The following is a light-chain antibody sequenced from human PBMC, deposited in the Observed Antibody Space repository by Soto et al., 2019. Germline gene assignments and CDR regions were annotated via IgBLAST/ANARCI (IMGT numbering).Light chain of an antibody. Sequence: QSALTQPASVSGSPEQWFTIPCTGTSSDVGSYNLVSWYQQHPGKAPKLMIYEGSKRPSGVSNRFSGSKSGNTASLTISGLQAEDEADYYCCSYAGSSTFVVFGGGTKLTVL. CDR1: SSDVGSYNL. CDR3: CSYAGSSTFVV. J-gene: IGLJ2*01. CDR2: EGS. V-gene: IGLV2-23*03.